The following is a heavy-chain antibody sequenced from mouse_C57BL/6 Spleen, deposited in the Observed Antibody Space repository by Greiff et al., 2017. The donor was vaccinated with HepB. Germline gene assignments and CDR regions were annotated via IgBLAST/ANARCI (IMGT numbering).Heavy chain of an antibody. D-gene: IGHD1-1*01. CDR1: GYTFTSYW. J-gene: IGHJ2*01. V-gene: IGHV1-64*01. CDR2: IHPNSGST. Sequence: VQLQQSGAELVKPGASVKLSCKASGYTFTSYWMHWVKQRPGQGLEWIGMIHPNSGSTNYNEKFKSKATLTVDKSSSTAYMQLSSLTSEDSAVYYCACVYYYGSRFDYWGQGTTLTVSS. CDR3: ACVYYYGSRFDY.